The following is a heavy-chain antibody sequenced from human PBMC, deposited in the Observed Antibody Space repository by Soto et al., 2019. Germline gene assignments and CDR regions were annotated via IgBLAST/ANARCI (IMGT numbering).Heavy chain of an antibody. CDR2: ISGSGGST. CDR1: GFAFSSYA. Sequence: LRLSCAASGFAFSSYAMSWVRQSPGKGLEWVSAISGSGGSTYYADSVKGRFTISRDNSKNTLYLQMNSLRAEDTAVYYCATDSYDFWSGYYQYNWFDPWGQGTLVTVSS. V-gene: IGHV3-23*01. CDR3: ATDSYDFWSGYYQYNWFDP. D-gene: IGHD3-3*01. J-gene: IGHJ5*02.